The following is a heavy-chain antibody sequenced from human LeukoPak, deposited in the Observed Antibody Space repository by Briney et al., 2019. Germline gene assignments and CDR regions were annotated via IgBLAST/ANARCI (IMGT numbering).Heavy chain of an antibody. CDR2: IKQDGTEK. CDR3: ARDVRPDY. D-gene: IGHD6-6*01. J-gene: IGHJ4*02. V-gene: IGHV3-7*04. CDR1: GFTFSSYW. Sequence: GGSLRLSCAASGFTFSSYWMSWVRQAPGEGLEWVANIKQDGTEKYYMDSVKGRFSISRDNAKNSLYLQMNALRAEDTAVYYCARDVRPDYWGQGTLVTVST.